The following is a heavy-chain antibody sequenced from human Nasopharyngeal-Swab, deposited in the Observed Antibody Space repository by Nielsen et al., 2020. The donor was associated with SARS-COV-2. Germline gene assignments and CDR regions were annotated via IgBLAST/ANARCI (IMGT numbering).Heavy chain of an antibody. V-gene: IGHV1-18*04. J-gene: IGHJ4*02. Sequence: ASVKVSCKASGYTFTCYGISWVRQAPGQGLEWMGWISAYNGNTNYAQKLQGRVTMTTDTSTSTAYMELRSLRSDDTAVYYCARDGATVTPGRATDYWGQGTLVTVSS. D-gene: IGHD4-17*01. CDR3: ARDGATVTPGRATDY. CDR2: ISAYNGNT. CDR1: GYTFTCYG.